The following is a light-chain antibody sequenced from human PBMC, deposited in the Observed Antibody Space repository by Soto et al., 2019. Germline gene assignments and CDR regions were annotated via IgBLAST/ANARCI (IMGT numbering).Light chain of an antibody. V-gene: IGLV2-8*01. Sequence: QSALTQPPSASGSPGQSVTISCTGTSNDVGGYNYVSWYQQHPGKAPKLIIHEVTKRPSGVPDRFSGSKSGNTASLTVSGLQAEDEAEYYCSSYVGSKTLLFAGGTKLTVL. CDR1: SNDVGGYNY. J-gene: IGLJ2*01. CDR2: EVT. CDR3: SSYVGSKTLL.